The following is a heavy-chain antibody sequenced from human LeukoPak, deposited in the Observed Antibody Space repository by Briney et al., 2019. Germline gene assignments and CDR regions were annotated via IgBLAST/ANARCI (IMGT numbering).Heavy chain of an antibody. CDR1: GFSFRSYG. Sequence: PGGSLRLSCAASGFSFRSYGMHWVRQAPGKGLEWVAVMSDDGTKKYYADSVKGRFTISRDNSKNTLYLQMNSLRAEDTAVYYCAREQMGPNGYYYGMDVWGQGTTVTVSS. D-gene: IGHD2-8*01. V-gene: IGHV3-30*03. CDR3: AREQMGPNGYYYGMDV. CDR2: MSDDGTKK. J-gene: IGHJ6*02.